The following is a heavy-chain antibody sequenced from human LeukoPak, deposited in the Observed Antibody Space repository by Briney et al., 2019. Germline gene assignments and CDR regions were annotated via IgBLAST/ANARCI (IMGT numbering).Heavy chain of an antibody. J-gene: IGHJ4*02. CDR3: ASSPGGYCSSASCYTGGMFDY. CDR2: IYYTGST. V-gene: IGHV4-39*01. D-gene: IGHD2-2*02. CDR1: GGSISSSTYY. Sequence: SETLSLTCTVSGGSISSSTYYWVWIRQPPGKGLEWIGSIYYTGSTYYNPSLKSRVTISVATSKNQFSLKLSSVTGTDRAVYYCASSPGGYCSSASCYTGGMFDYWGQGSLVTVS.